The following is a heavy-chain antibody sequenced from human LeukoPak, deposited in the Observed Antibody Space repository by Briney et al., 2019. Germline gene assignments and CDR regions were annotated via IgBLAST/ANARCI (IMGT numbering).Heavy chain of an antibody. V-gene: IGHV4-4*07. Sequence: SETLSLTCTVSGGSISSYYWSWIRRPAGKGLEWIGRIYTSGSTNYNPSLKSRVTMSVDTSKNQFSLKLSSVTAADTAVYYCARGGGGVWSGHPPLDYWGQGTLVTVSS. J-gene: IGHJ4*02. D-gene: IGHD3-3*01. CDR3: ARGGGGVWSGHPPLDY. CDR1: GGSISSYY. CDR2: IYTSGST.